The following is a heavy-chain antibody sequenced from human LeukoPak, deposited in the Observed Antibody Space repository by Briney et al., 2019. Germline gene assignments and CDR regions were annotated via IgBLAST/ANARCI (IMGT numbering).Heavy chain of an antibody. V-gene: IGHV4-38-2*02. D-gene: IGHD3-10*01. J-gene: IGHJ3*02. CDR2: IYHSGST. CDR3: ARDLITMVRDDAFDI. CDR1: GYSISSGYY. Sequence: PSETLSLTCAVSGYSISSGYYWGWIRQPPGKGREWIGSIYHSGSTYYNPSLKSRVTISVDTSKNQFSLKLSSVTAADTAVYYCARDLITMVRDDAFDIWGQGTMVTVSS.